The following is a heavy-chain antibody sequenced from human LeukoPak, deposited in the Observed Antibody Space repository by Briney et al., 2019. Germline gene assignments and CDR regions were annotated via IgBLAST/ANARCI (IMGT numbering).Heavy chain of an antibody. Sequence: SVKVSCKASGGTFSSYAISWVRQAPGQGLEWMGRIIPILGIANYAQKFQGRVTMTRDTSTSTVYMELSSLRSEDTAVYYCARGVGSSWYDYFDYWGQGTLVTVSS. CDR2: IIPILGIA. CDR3: ARGVGSSWYDYFDY. D-gene: IGHD6-13*01. V-gene: IGHV1-69*04. J-gene: IGHJ4*02. CDR1: GGTFSSYA.